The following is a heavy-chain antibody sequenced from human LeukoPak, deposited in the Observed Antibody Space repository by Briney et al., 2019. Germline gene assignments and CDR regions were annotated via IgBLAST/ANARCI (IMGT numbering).Heavy chain of an antibody. V-gene: IGHV3-53*01. CDR2: LYKDGTT. CDR3: ASWYCTGTNCYYDY. Sequence: GGSLRLSCAASGFTVSSNYMSWVRQAPGKGLEWVSILYKDGTTYYTDSVKGRFTISRDNSKNTLYLQMNTLRAEDTAVYYCASWYCTGTNCYYDYWGQGTLVTVSS. D-gene: IGHD2-2*01. CDR1: GFTVSSNY. J-gene: IGHJ4*02.